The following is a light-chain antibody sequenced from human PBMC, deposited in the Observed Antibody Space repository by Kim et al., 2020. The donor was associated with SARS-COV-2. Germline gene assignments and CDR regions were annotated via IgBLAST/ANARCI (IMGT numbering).Light chain of an antibody. CDR3: LSGDEDTLV. J-gene: IGLJ3*02. V-gene: IGLV3-22*01. CDR2: EDS. Sequence: PGQTARDRCLGVVLGENYAGGYQQKPGQAPELVLYEDSERYPGIPERFSGSTSGNTTSLTISRVLTEDEADYYCLSGDEDTLVFGGGIQLAVL. CDR1: VLGENY.